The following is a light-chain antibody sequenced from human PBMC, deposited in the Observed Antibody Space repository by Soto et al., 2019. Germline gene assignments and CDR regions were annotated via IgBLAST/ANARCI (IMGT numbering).Light chain of an antibody. Sequence: DIQMTQSPSTLSASVGDRVNITCRATQNINSWLAWYQQKPGKAPKLLIYKASSLESGVPSRFSGSGSGTEFTLTISSLQPDDFATYYCQQYDTYGTFGQGTKVEIK. V-gene: IGKV1-5*03. CDR1: QNINSW. CDR3: QQYDTYGT. CDR2: KAS. J-gene: IGKJ1*01.